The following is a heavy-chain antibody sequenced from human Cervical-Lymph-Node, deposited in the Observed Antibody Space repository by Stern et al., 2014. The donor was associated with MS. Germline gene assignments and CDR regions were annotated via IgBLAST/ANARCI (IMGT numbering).Heavy chain of an antibody. CDR3: AKVSDSQEAYTQYYYYYYGMDV. CDR2: ISRSSSYI. Sequence: EVQLVESGGGLVKPGESLRLSCAASGFTFSEHSMAWVRQAPGKGLEWVSFISRSSSYIYYADSVKGRFTISRDNAKNSVYLQMNSLSAEDTAVYYCAKVSDSQEAYTQYYYYYYGMDVWGRGTTVTVSS. V-gene: IGHV3-21*01. J-gene: IGHJ6*02. CDR1: GFTFSEHS. D-gene: IGHD2-21*01.